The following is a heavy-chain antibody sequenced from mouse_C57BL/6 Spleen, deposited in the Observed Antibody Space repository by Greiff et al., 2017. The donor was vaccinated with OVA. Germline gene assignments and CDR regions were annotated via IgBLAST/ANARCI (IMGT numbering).Heavy chain of an antibody. J-gene: IGHJ2*01. D-gene: IGHD1-1*01. CDR3: ARKDYYGGYFDY. CDR2: INPNTGGT. Sequence: EVQLQQSGPELVKPGASVKMSCKASGYTFTDYNMHWVKQSHGKSLEWIGYINPNTGGTSYNQKFKGKATLTVNKSSSTAYMELRSLTSEDSAVYYCARKDYYGGYFDYWGQGTTLTVSS. V-gene: IGHV1-22*01. CDR1: GYTFTDYN.